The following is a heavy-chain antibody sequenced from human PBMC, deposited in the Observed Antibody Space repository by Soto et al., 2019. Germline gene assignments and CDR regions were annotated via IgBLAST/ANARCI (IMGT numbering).Heavy chain of an antibody. Sequence: SETLSLTCTVSGGSINSGDYHWTWIRQFPGKDLEWIGGIYYSASTHYNPSLVSRLTISLDTSKNQFSLRLTSATAVDTAVYYCARDSRTPSGGMDVWGQGTTVTVSS. CDR3: ARDSRTPSGGMDV. CDR1: GGSINSGDYH. J-gene: IGHJ6*02. CDR2: IYYSAST. V-gene: IGHV4-30-4*01.